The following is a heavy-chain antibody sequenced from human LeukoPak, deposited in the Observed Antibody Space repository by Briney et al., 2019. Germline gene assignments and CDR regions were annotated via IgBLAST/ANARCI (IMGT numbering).Heavy chain of an antibody. CDR1: GGSISSGGYY. V-gene: IGHV4-30-2*01. CDR2: IYHSGST. CDR3: ARDSLSYYYYYMDV. Sequence: SETLSLTCTVSGGSISSGGYYWSWIRQPPGKGLEWIGYIYHSGSTYYNPSLKSRVTISVDGSKNQFSLKLSSVTAADTAVYYCARDSLSYYYYYMDVWGKGTTVTVSS. J-gene: IGHJ6*03.